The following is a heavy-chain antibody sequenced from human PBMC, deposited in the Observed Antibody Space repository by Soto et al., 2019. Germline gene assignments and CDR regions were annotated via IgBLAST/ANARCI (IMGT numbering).Heavy chain of an antibody. CDR1: GYTFTSYA. Sequence: ASVKVSCKASGYTFTSYAMHWVRQAPGQRLEWMGWINAGNGNTKYSQKFQGRVTITKDTSASTAYMELSSLRSEDTAVYYCASQEWELLHYYYYYGMDVWGQGTTVTVSS. V-gene: IGHV1-3*01. CDR2: INAGNGNT. D-gene: IGHD1-26*01. CDR3: ASQEWELLHYYYYYGMDV. J-gene: IGHJ6*02.